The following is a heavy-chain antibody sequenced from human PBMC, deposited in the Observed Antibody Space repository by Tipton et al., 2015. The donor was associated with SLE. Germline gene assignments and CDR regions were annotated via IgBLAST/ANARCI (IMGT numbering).Heavy chain of an antibody. J-gene: IGHJ6*03. Sequence: TLSLTCAVYGGSFSGYYWSWIRQPPGKGLEWIGEINHSGSTNYNPSLKSRVTISVDTSKNQFSLKLSSVTAADTAVYYCARGLISYYYYCMDVWGKGTTVTVSS. CDR3: ARGLISYYYYCMDV. CDR1: GGSFSGYY. CDR2: INHSGST. V-gene: IGHV4-34*01.